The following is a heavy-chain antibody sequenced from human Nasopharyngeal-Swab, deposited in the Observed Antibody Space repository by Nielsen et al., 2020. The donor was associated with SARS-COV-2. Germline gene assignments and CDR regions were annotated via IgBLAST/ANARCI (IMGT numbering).Heavy chain of an antibody. CDR1: GFTFSSYA. V-gene: IGHV3-30-3*01. J-gene: IGHJ6*03. D-gene: IGHD4-17*01. CDR3: ARVGDDDYGDFPLPYNYYYMDV. Sequence: GESLKISCAASGFTFSSYAMHWVRQAPGKGLEWVAVISYDGSNKYYADSVKGRFTISRDNSKNTLYLQMNSLRAEDTAVYYCARVGDDDYGDFPLPYNYYYMDVWGKGTTVTVSS. CDR2: ISYDGSNK.